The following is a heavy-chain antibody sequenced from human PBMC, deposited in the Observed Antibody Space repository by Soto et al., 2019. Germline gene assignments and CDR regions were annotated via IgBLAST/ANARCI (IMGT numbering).Heavy chain of an antibody. J-gene: IGHJ5*02. CDR1: GYTFTSYA. D-gene: IGHD1-1*01. Sequence: GASVKVSCKASGYTFTSYAMHWVRQAPGQRLEWMGWINAGNGNTKYSQKFQGRVTITRDTSASTAYMELSSLRSEDTAVYYCARERRTTGTTHPSWFDPWGQGTLVTVSS. CDR3: ARERRTTGTTHPSWFDP. V-gene: IGHV1-3*01. CDR2: INAGNGNT.